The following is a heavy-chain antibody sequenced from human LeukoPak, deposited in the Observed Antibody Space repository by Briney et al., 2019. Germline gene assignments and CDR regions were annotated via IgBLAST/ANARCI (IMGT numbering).Heavy chain of an antibody. CDR1: GFTFSSYS. V-gene: IGHV3-21*01. Sequence: GGSLRLSCAASGFTFSSYSMNWVRQAPGERLEWVSSISSSSVFKYYADAVKGRFTISRDDAKNSLFLQMNSLRAEDTAVYYCARVWSDCSYTNCYISEYWGQGTLVTVSS. J-gene: IGHJ4*02. D-gene: IGHD2-2*02. CDR3: ARVWSDCSYTNCYISEY. CDR2: ISSSSVFK.